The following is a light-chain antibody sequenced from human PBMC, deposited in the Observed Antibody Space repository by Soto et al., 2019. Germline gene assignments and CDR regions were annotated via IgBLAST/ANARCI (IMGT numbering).Light chain of an antibody. V-gene: IGKV1-9*01. CDR1: QALNNY. CDR2: EES. Sequence: DHHFTQSPSSLSASVGGRVTITCRASQALNNYLAWYQQKPGNSPKLLIYEESTLHSGVPSRFSGRKVGTQFILTIDSLQPEDFATYYCQQVKSYPRTFGGGTKVEIK. J-gene: IGKJ4*01. CDR3: QQVKSYPRT.